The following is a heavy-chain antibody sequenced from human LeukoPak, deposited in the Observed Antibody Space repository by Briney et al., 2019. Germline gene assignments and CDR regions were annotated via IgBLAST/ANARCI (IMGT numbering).Heavy chain of an antibody. CDR2: ISRSSSYI. V-gene: IGHV3-21*01. CDR1: GFTFSSYS. CDR3: ARDLNDFGYYMDV. Sequence: GGSLRLSCAASGFTFSSYSMNWVRQAPGKGLEWVSSISRSSSYIYYADSVKGRFTISRDNAKNSLYLQMNSLRAEDTAVYYCARDLNDFGYYMDVWGKGTTVTVSS. D-gene: IGHD3-3*01. J-gene: IGHJ6*03.